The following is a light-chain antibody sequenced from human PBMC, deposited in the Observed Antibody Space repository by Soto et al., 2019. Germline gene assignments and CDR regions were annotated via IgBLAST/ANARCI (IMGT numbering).Light chain of an antibody. CDR3: AAWDDSLSGYV. J-gene: IGLJ1*01. Sequence: QSVLTQPPSASETPGQRVSISCSGSGSNIGSNTVHWYQQLPGTAPKPPMYNNNQRPSGVPDRFSGSKSGTSASLAISGLQSEDEADYYCAAWDDSLSGYVFGTGTKVTVL. CDR1: GSNIGSNT. CDR2: NNN. V-gene: IGLV1-44*01.